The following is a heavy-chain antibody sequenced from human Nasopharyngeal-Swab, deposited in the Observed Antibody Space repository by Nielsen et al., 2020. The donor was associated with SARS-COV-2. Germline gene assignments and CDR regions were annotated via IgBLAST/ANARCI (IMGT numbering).Heavy chain of an antibody. CDR2: LYSGGGT. J-gene: IGHJ4*02. D-gene: IGHD6-13*01. CDR1: GFIVSSDY. V-gene: IGHV3-66*01. CDR3: ARDHPPIEVTGTNYFDC. Sequence: GASLKISCAASGFIVSSDYISWVRPAPGKVLEWLSVLYSGGGTYYADSVKGRFTISRDNSKNTVYLQMRRLRDEDTAVYYCARDHPPIEVTGTNYFDCWGQGTLVTVSS.